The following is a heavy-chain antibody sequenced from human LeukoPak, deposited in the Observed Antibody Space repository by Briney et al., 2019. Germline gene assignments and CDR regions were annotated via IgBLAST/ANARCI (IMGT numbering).Heavy chain of an antibody. CDR1: GYTFTSYY. D-gene: IGHD3-3*01. Sequence: ASVKVSCKASGYTFTSYYMHWVRQAPGQGLEWMGIINPSGGSTSYAQKFQGRVTMTRDTSTSTVYMELSSLRSEDTAVYYCARSLKPLYTIFGVAASMVDAFDIWGQGTMVTVSS. J-gene: IGHJ3*02. CDR3: ARSLKPLYTIFGVAASMVDAFDI. CDR2: INPSGGST. V-gene: IGHV1-46*01.